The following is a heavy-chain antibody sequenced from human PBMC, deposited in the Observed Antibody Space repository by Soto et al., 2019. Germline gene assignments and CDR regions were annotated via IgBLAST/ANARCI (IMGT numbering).Heavy chain of an antibody. V-gene: IGHV1-2*02. CDR3: ARKGGGGGYSYGYDWFDP. CDR2: INPNSGGT. Sequence: ASVKVSCKASGYTFTGYYMHWVRQAPGQGLEWMGWINPNSGGTNYAQKFQGRVTMTRDTSISTAYMELSRLRSYDTAVYYCARKGGGGGYSYGYDWFDPWGQGTLVTVSS. J-gene: IGHJ5*02. CDR1: GYTFTGYY. D-gene: IGHD5-18*01.